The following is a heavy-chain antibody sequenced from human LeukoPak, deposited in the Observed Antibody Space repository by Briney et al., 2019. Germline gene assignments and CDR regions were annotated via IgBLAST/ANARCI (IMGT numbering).Heavy chain of an antibody. CDR1: GGTFSSYA. CDR2: IIPIFGTA. D-gene: IGHD2-21*02. V-gene: IGHV1-69*06. J-gene: IGHJ4*02. CDR3: ARDLAYCGGDCYPGGDY. Sequence: SVKVSYKPSGGTFSSYAISWVRPAPGQGLEWMGRIIPIFGTANYAQKFQGRVTITADKSTSTAYMELSSLRSEDTAVYYCARDLAYCGGDCYPGGDYWGQGTLVTVSS.